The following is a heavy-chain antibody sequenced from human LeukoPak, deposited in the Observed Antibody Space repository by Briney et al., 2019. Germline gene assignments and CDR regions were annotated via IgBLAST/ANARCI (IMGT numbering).Heavy chain of an antibody. V-gene: IGHV3-33*01. J-gene: IGHJ1*01. CDR2: LWYDGSNK. CDR1: GFTFSSYD. Sequence: PGRSLRLSCVASGFTFSSYDMHWVRQAPGKGLEWVAVLWYDGSNKYCSDSVKGRFTISRDNSKNTLYLQMNSLRAEDTAVYYCATTASRGPQSAEYFQYWGQGTLVTVSS. CDR3: ATTASRGPQSAEYFQY.